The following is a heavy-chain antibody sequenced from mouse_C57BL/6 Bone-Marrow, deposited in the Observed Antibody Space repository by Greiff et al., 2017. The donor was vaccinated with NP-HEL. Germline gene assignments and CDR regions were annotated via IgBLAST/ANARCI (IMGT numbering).Heavy chain of an antibody. Sequence: EVHLVESGPGLVKPSQSLSLTCSVTGYSITSGYYWNWIRQCPGNKLEWMGYISYDGSNNYNPSLKNRISITRDTSKNQFFLKLNSVTTEDTATYYCAAYHYAVDYWGQGTSVTVSS. CDR3: AAYHYAVDY. CDR2: ISYDGSN. V-gene: IGHV3-6*01. CDR1: GYSITSGYY. D-gene: IGHD2-10*01. J-gene: IGHJ4*01.